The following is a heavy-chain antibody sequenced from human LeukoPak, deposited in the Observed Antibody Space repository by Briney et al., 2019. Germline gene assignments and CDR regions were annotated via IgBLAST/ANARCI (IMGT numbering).Heavy chain of an antibody. D-gene: IGHD6-6*01. CDR3: AREGGSSIYRDAFDI. J-gene: IGHJ3*02. Sequence: GGSLRLSCAASGFTFSSYSMNWVRQAPGKGLEWVSSISSSSSSYIYYADSVKGRFTISRDNAKNSLYLQMNSLRAEDTAVYYCAREGGSSIYRDAFDIWGQGTMVTVSS. CDR1: GFTFSSYS. V-gene: IGHV3-21*01. CDR2: ISSSSSSYI.